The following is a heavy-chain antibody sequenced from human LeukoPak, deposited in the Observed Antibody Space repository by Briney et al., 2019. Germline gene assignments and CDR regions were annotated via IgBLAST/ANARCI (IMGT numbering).Heavy chain of an antibody. V-gene: IGHV1-2*02. D-gene: IGHD3-22*01. CDR3: ARDLSTMIVVVTPHDAFDI. CDR2: INPNSGGT. J-gene: IGHJ3*02. CDR1: GYTFTGYY. Sequence: GASVKVSCKASGYTFTGYYMHWVRQAPGQGLEWMGWINPNSGGTNYAQKFQGRVTMTRDTSISTAYMELSRLRSDDTAVYYCARDLSTMIVVVTPHDAFDIWGQGTMVTVSS.